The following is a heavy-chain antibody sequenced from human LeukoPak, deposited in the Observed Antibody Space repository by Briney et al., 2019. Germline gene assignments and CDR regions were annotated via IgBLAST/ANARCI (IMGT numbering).Heavy chain of an antibody. V-gene: IGHV4-38-2*02. CDR3: ARVRGDPRYYFDY. CDR2: IYHNGNI. Sequence: SETLSLTCTVSGYSISGGYYWGWVRQPPGKGLEWIASIYHNGNIFYNPSLKSRVTMPVDTSKNQFSLNLRSVTAADTAVYYCARVRGDPRYYFDYWGQGTLVTVSS. J-gene: IGHJ4*02. CDR1: GYSISGGYY. D-gene: IGHD3-10*01.